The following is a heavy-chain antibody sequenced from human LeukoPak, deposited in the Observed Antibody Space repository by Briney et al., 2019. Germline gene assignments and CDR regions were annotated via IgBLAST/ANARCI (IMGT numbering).Heavy chain of an antibody. V-gene: IGHV1-2*02. D-gene: IGHD6-13*01. CDR1: GYTFTGYY. CDR2: INPNSGGT. CDR3: ARDRRAAATFDY. Sequence: GASVKVSCKASGYTFTGYYMHWVRQAPGQGLEWMGWINPNSGGTNYAQEFQGRVTMTRDTSISTAYMELSRLRSDDTAVYYCARDRRAAATFDYWGQGTLVTVSS. J-gene: IGHJ4*02.